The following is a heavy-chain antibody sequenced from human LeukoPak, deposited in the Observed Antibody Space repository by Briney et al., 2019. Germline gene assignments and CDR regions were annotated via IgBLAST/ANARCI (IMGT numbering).Heavy chain of an antibody. CDR2: IYPGDSDT. J-gene: IGHJ3*02. CDR3: ARHDPLSYYYDSSGSPWTFDI. D-gene: IGHD3-22*01. CDR1: GYSFTNYW. Sequence: GESLKISCKGSGYSFTNYWIGWVRQMPGKGLEWMGIIYPGDSDTRYSPSFQGQVTISADKSISTAYLQWSSLKASDTAMYYCARHDPLSYYYDSSGSPWTFDIWGQGTMVTVSS. V-gene: IGHV5-51*01.